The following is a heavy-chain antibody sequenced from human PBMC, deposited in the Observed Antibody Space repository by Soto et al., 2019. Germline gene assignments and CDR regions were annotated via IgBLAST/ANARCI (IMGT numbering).Heavy chain of an antibody. CDR3: ARGPVRNNWFDP. D-gene: IGHD4-17*01. CDR2: IYYSGST. V-gene: IGHV4-61*01. CDR1: GGSVSSGNYY. J-gene: IGHJ5*02. Sequence: SETLSLTCTVSGGSVSSGNYYWSWIRQPPGKGLEWIGYIYYSGSTNYNPSLKGRVTLSVDTSKNQFSLKLNSVTAADTAVYYCARGPVRNNWFDPWGQGTLVTVSS.